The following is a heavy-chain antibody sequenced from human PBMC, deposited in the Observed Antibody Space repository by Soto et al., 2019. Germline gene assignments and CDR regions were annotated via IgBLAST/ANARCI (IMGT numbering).Heavy chain of an antibody. CDR1: GFTFSSYA. D-gene: IGHD3-3*02. Sequence: EAQLLESGGGLVQPGGSLVLSCAASGFTFSSYAMSWVRQAPGKGLEWVSSISGGGNDAFYAVSVKGRFTISSDNSRNTLYLQMSSLSADDTAIYYCARSLFLASTDTEPFDYWGQGALVTVSS. J-gene: IGHJ4*02. CDR3: ARSLFLASTDTEPFDY. CDR2: ISGGGNDA. V-gene: IGHV3-23*01.